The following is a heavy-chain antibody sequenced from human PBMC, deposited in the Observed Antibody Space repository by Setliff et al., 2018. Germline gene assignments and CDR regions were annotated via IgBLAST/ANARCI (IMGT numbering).Heavy chain of an antibody. CDR3: ARGGYSYGYDHGFDI. Sequence: ASVKVSCKASGYTFTNYVFHWVRQAPGQRLEWMGWINAVSGNTKYSQKFQGRVTITRDTSASTAYMELSSLRAEDTAVYYCARGGYSYGYDHGFDIWGQGTMVTVSS. J-gene: IGHJ3*02. CDR1: GYTFTNYV. CDR2: INAVSGNT. V-gene: IGHV1-3*01. D-gene: IGHD5-18*01.